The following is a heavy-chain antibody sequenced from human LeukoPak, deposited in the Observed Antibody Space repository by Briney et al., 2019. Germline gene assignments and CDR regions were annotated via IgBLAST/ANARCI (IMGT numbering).Heavy chain of an antibody. CDR2: I. J-gene: IGHJ6*03. D-gene: IGHD6-13*01. CDR3: ARDCCGSSHFYYYYMDV. Sequence: GGSLRPSCAASGFTFDDYGMSWVRQAPGKGLEWVSGINADSVKGRFTISRDNAKNSLYLQMNSLRAEDTALYYCARDCCGSSHFYYYYMDVWGKGTTVTVSS. V-gene: IGHV3-20*04. CDR1: GFTFDDYG.